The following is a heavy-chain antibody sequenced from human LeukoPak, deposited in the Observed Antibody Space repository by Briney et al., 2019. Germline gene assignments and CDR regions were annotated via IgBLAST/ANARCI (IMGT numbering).Heavy chain of an antibody. Sequence: PGGSLRLSCAASGFTFSSYAMSWVRQTPGKGLEWVSAISGSGGSTYYADSVKGRFTISRDNSKNTLYLQMNSLRAEDTAVYYCAKDGEYYYDSSGYYSWGQGTLVTVSS. CDR3: AKDGEYYYDSSGYYS. V-gene: IGHV3-23*01. J-gene: IGHJ5*02. CDR1: GFTFSSYA. CDR2: ISGSGGST. D-gene: IGHD3-22*01.